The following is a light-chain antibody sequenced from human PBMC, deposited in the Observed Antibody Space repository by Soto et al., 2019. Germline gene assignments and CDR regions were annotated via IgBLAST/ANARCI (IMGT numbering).Light chain of an antibody. Sequence: EIVLTQSPATLSLSPGERATLSCRASQSVSSYLAWYQQKPGQAPRLLIYDASNRATGIPGRFSGSGSGTDFTLTLSSLAPEDFAVYYCQQRSNWPAITFGQGTRLEIK. CDR3: QQRSNWPAIT. J-gene: IGKJ5*01. V-gene: IGKV3-11*01. CDR2: DAS. CDR1: QSVSSY.